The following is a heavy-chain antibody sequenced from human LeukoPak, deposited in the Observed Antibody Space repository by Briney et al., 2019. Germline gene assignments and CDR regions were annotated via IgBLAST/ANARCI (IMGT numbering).Heavy chain of an antibody. CDR2: IYSGGST. J-gene: IGHJ4*02. V-gene: IGHV3-53*01. Sequence: PGGSLRLSCAASGFSVSSNYMCWVRLAPGPGLGWVSVIYSGGSTYYADSVKGRFTISRDNSKNTLYLQMNSLRAEDTAVYYCARDYGGSDFDYWGQGTLVTVSS. D-gene: IGHD3-16*01. CDR3: ARDYGGSDFDY. CDR1: GFSVSSNY.